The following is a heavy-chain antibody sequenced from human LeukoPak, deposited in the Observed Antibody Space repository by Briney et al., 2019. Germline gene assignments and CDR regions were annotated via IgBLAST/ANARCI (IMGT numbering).Heavy chain of an antibody. CDR2: ISGSGGST. CDR1: GFTFSNYA. D-gene: IGHD2-21*02. V-gene: IGHV3-23*01. CDR3: AKALKGAYCGGDCYPPGDY. J-gene: IGHJ4*02. Sequence: PGGSLRLSCAAAGFTFSNYAMTWVRQAPGRGLEWVSSISGSGGSTYYADSVKGRFTISRDNSKNTLYLQMYSLRAEDTAVYYCAKALKGAYCGGDCYPPGDYWGQGTLVTVSS.